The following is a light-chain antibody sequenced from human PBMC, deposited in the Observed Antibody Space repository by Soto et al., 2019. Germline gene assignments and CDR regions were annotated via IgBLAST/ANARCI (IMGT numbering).Light chain of an antibody. CDR1: QSVLYSSNNKNY. Sequence: DIVMTQSPDSLAVSLGERATINCKSSQSVLYSSNNKNYLAWYQQKPGQPPKLLIYWASTRESGVSDRFSGSGSGTDFTLTISRLQAEDVAVYYCQQYYSTPYTFGQGTKLEIK. CDR2: WAS. J-gene: IGKJ2*01. V-gene: IGKV4-1*01. CDR3: QQYYSTPYT.